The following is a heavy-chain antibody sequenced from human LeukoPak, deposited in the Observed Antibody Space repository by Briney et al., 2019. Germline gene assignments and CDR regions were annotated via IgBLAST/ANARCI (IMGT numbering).Heavy chain of an antibody. CDR3: AELGITMIGGV. D-gene: IGHD3-10*02. V-gene: IGHV3-48*03. CDR2: ISSSGSTI. CDR1: GFTFSSYA. Sequence: QPGGSLRLSCAASGFTFSSYAMSWVRQAPGKVLEWVSYISSSGSTIYYADSVKGRFTISRDNAKNSLYLQMNSLRAEDTAVYYCAELGITMIGGVWGKGTTVTISS. J-gene: IGHJ6*04.